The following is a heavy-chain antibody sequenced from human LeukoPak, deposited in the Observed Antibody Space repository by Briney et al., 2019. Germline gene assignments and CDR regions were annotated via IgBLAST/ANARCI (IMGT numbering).Heavy chain of an antibody. D-gene: IGHD2-21*02. Sequence: GGSLRLSCAASGFTFSSYSMNWVRQAPGKGLEWVSSISSSSGYIYYADSVKGRFTISRDNSKSSLYLQMNSLRAEDTAVYYCARDLQCGGDCHYDAFDMWGQGTVGTVSS. CDR3: ARDLQCGGDCHYDAFDM. V-gene: IGHV3-21*01. CDR2: ISSSSGYI. CDR1: GFTFSSYS. J-gene: IGHJ3*02.